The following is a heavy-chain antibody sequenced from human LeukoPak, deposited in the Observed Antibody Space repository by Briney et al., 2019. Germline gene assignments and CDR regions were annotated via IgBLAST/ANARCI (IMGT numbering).Heavy chain of an antibody. J-gene: IGHJ3*02. CDR3: ATEPGIGYAFDI. D-gene: IGHD2-15*01. CDR1: GITFSNYW. Sequence: GGSLRLSCAASGITFSNYWMSWVRQAPGKGLEWVANIDPDGSEKNYAHSVKGRFTISRDNAKNSLSLQMNSLRAEDTAVYYCATEPGIGYAFDIWGQGRMVTVSS. V-gene: IGHV3-7*01. CDR2: IDPDGSEK.